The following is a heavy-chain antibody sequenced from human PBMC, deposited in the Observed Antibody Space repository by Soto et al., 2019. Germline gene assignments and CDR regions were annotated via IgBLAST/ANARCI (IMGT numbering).Heavy chain of an antibody. Sequence: ASVKVSCKASGYTFTSYYMHWVRQAPGQGLEWMGIINPSGGSTSYAQKFQGRVTMTRDTSTSTVYMELSSLRSEDTAVYYCAREMRYDFWSGYGSGYYYYGMDVWGQGTTVTVSS. V-gene: IGHV1-46*01. CDR2: INPSGGST. CDR1: GYTFTSYY. CDR3: AREMRYDFWSGYGSGYYYYGMDV. J-gene: IGHJ6*02. D-gene: IGHD3-3*01.